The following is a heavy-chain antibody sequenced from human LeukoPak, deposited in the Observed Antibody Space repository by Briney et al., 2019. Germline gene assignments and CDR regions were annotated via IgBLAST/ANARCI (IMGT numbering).Heavy chain of an antibody. CDR1: GYSISSSNW. V-gene: IGHV4-28*03. CDR3: ARDWRYDSRGLGY. CDR2: IYYSGSI. Sequence: SETLSLTCAVSGYSISSSNWWGWIRQPPGKGLEWIGYIYYSGSIYYNPSLKSRVTMSVDTSKNQFSLKLSSVTAADTAVYYCARDWRYDSRGLGYWGQGTLVTVSS. J-gene: IGHJ4*02. D-gene: IGHD3-22*01.